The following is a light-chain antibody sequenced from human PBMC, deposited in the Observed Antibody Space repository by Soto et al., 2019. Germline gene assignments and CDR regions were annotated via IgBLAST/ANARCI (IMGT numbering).Light chain of an antibody. J-gene: IGKJ2*02. Sequence: EIVLTQSPGTLSLSPGERATISCRASQSVSSSYLAWYQQKPGQAPRLLIYGASSRATGIPDRFSGSGSGTDFTLTISRLEPEDFAVYYCQQYGSLPRTFGQGTKVDIK. CDR2: GAS. V-gene: IGKV3-20*01. CDR3: QQYGSLPRT. CDR1: QSVSSSY.